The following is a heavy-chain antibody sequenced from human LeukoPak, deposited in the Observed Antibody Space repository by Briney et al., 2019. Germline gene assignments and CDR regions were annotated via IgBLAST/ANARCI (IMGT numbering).Heavy chain of an antibody. CDR2: IYHSGST. V-gene: IGHV4-4*02. CDR1: GGSISSSNW. J-gene: IGHJ4*02. Sequence: SETLSLTCAVSGGSISSSNWWSWIRQPPGKGLEWIGEIYHSGSTNYNPSLKSRVTISVDKSKTQFSLKLSSVTAADTAVYYCARGRKYFGLGSSRLGDYFDYWGQGTLVTVSS. CDR3: ARGRKYFGLGSSRLGDYFDY. D-gene: IGHD2-2*01.